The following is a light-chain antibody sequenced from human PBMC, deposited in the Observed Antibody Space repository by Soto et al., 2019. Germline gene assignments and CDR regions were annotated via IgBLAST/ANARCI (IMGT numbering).Light chain of an antibody. V-gene: IGKV3-15*01. CDR1: QSISNN. J-gene: IGKJ1*01. CDR2: SAF. Sequence: IGMTQSPATLSVSPGERATLSCRASQSISNNLAWYQQEPGQAPRLVIYSAFTRATGIPARFSGSGSGTEFTLTISSLQSEDFAVYYCQQYNKWPPWTFGQGTKVDIK. CDR3: QQYNKWPPWT.